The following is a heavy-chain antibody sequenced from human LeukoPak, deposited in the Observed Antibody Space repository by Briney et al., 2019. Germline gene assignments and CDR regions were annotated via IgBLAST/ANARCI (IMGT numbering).Heavy chain of an antibody. J-gene: IGHJ4*02. D-gene: IGHD3-10*01. CDR1: GFTFSSYE. CDR2: ISSSGNTK. Sequence: GGSLRLSCAASGFTFSSYEMNWVRQAPGKGLEWVSYISSSGNTKYYADSVKGRFTISRDNYKNTLYLQMNSLRAEDTAVYYCAKDRGSGSYPSPLFDYWGRGILVTVSS. CDR3: AKDRGSGSYPSPLFDY. V-gene: IGHV3-48*03.